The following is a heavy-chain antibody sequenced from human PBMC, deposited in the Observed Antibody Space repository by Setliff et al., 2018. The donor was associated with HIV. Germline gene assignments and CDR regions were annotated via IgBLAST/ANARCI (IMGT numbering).Heavy chain of an antibody. CDR3: ARDTQAWAFDI. Sequence: GASVKVSCKASGYTFTNSYIHWVRQAPGQGLEWMGEINPSGGSTTYAEKFQGRATLTRDTSTSTVYMELSSVRFDDTAVYYCARDTQAWAFDIWGQGTMVTVSS. V-gene: IGHV1-46*01. CDR1: GYTFTNSY. CDR2: INPSGGST. J-gene: IGHJ3*02.